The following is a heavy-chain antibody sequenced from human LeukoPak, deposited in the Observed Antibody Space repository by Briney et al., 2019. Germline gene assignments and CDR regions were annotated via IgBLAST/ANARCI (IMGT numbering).Heavy chain of an antibody. CDR2: IYADGST. CDR1: GFTVSNNF. D-gene: IGHD6-19*01. V-gene: IGHV3-53*04. J-gene: IGHJ5*01. CDR3: ARESSVSGWFIY. Sequence: PGGSLRLSCAASGFTVSNNFMGWVRQARGKGLEWVSGIYADGSTDYADSVKGRFTLSRHNSENTLSLEMNSLRPEDTALYYCARESSVSGWFIYWGQGTLVTVSS.